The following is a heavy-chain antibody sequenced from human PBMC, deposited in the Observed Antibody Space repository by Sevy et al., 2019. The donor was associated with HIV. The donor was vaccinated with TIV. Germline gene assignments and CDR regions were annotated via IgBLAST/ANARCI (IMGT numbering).Heavy chain of an antibody. D-gene: IGHD5-18*01. CDR1: GLTFSTYG. V-gene: IGHV3-30*18. Sequence: GGSLRLSCAASGLTFSTYGMHWVRQAPGKGLEWVALISGDGSNTYYAGSVTGRFTISRDNSKNTLYLQMNSLRADDTAMYYCAKTYADTTMDLYYYDSWGLGTLVTVSS. J-gene: IGHJ4*02. CDR3: AKTYADTTMDLYYYDS. CDR2: ISGDGSNT.